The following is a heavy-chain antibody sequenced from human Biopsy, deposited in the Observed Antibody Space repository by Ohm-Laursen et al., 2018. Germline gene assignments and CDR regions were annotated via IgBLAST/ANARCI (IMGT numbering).Heavy chain of an antibody. CDR3: ARHPTGFWFDP. J-gene: IGHJ5*02. CDR1: GGSVSSNVHY. Sequence: SETLSLTCTVSGGSVSSNVHYWAWIRQPPGKGLECIGTVFHSGITFYNPSLKSRVTISIDTSKNQFSLNLSSVTAADTAVYYCARHPTGFWFDPWGQGTQVTVSS. V-gene: IGHV4-39*01. CDR2: VFHSGIT.